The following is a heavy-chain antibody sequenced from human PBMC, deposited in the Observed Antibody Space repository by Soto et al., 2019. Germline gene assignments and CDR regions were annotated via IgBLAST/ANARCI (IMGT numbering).Heavy chain of an antibody. Sequence: QVQLVESGGGLVKPGGSLRLSCAASGFTFSDYYMSWIRQAPGKGLEWVSYISSSGSTIYYADSVKGRFTISRDNAKNSLYLQMNSLRAEDTAVYYCARVFSGTAMVPLLTRYYYGMDVWGQGTTVTVSS. D-gene: IGHD5-18*01. CDR1: GFTFSDYY. V-gene: IGHV3-11*01. CDR3: ARVFSGTAMVPLLTRYYYGMDV. J-gene: IGHJ6*02. CDR2: ISSSGSTI.